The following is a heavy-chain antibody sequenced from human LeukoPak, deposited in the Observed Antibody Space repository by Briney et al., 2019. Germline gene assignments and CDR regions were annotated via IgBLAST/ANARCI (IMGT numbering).Heavy chain of an antibody. D-gene: IGHD3-10*01. J-gene: IGHJ5*02. CDR1: GYIFTSYS. Sequence: ASVKVSCKASGYIFTSYSMHWVRRAPGQGLEWMGIINTSGGTKNYAQKFQGRVTMTRDTSTSTVSMALSSLRSEDTAMYYCARDLRYYGSGSYLRRNWFDPWGQGTLVTVSS. CDR2: INTSGGTK. V-gene: IGHV1-46*01. CDR3: ARDLRYYGSGSYLRRNWFDP.